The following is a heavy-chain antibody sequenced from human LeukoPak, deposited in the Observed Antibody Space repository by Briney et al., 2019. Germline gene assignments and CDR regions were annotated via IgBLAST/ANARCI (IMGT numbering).Heavy chain of an antibody. CDR3: TRGYSGSNIYAFDV. CDR1: GFIFCEQY. Sequence: GGSLRLSCAASGFIFCEQYIDWVRQAPGKGLQWVGRVSNKAKRYTTEHATSVKGRFTISRDDSQDSLYLQMNDLKTEDTAVYHCTRGYSGSNIYAFDVWGQGTMVTVSS. J-gene: IGHJ3*01. D-gene: IGHD5-12*01. V-gene: IGHV3-72*01. CDR2: VSNKAKRYTT.